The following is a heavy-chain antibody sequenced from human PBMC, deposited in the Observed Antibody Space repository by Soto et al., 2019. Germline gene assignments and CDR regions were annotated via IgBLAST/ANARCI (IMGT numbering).Heavy chain of an antibody. CDR3: AADRSPTVTTSDAFDI. J-gene: IGHJ3*02. CDR1: GFTFTSSA. Sequence: SVKVSCKASGFTFTSSAMQWVRQARGQRLEWIGWIVVGSGNTNYAQKFQERVTITRDMSTSTAYMELSSLRSEDTAVYYCAADRSPTVTTSDAFDIWGQGTMVTVSS. CDR2: IVVGSGNT. V-gene: IGHV1-58*02. D-gene: IGHD4-17*01.